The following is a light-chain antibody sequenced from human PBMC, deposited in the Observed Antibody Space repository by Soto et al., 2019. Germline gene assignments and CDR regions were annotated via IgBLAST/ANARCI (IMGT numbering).Light chain of an antibody. V-gene: IGLV1-51*02. CDR3: GTWDNGLSAVV. CDR1: DSNIWYNS. CDR2: END. J-gene: IGLJ2*01. Sequence: QSVLTQPPSVSAAPGQTITISCSGSDSNIWYNSVSWYQQLPGTAPKLLISENDERPSDLPDRFSASKSGMSATLGITGLQTGDEATYFCGTWDNGLSAVVFGGGTKVTVL.